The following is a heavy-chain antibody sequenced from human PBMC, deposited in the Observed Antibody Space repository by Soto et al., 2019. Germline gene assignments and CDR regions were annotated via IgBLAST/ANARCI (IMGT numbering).Heavy chain of an antibody. CDR2: INHSGST. D-gene: IGHD1-7*01. CDR3: ARDDGITGTTWADYYYYMDV. Sequence: SETLSLTCAVYGGSFSGYYWSWIRQPPGKGLEWIGEINHSGSTNYNPSLKSRVTISVDTSKNKFSLKLTSVTAADTAVYYCARDDGITGTTWADYYYYMDVWGKGTTVTVSS. CDR1: GGSFSGYY. J-gene: IGHJ6*03. V-gene: IGHV4-34*01.